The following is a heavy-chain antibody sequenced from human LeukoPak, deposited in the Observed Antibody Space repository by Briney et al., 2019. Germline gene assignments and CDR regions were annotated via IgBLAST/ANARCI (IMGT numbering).Heavy chain of an antibody. CDR3: ARLAIPVLLWFGELYYFGY. CDR1: GGSFSGYY. CDR2: INHSGST. D-gene: IGHD3-10*01. Sequence: SETLSLTCAVYGGSFSGYYWSWIRQPPGKGLEWIGEINHSGSTNYNPSLKSRVTISVDTSKNQFSLKLSSVTAADTAVYYCARLAIPVLLWFGELYYFGYWGQGTLVTVSS. V-gene: IGHV4-34*01. J-gene: IGHJ4*02.